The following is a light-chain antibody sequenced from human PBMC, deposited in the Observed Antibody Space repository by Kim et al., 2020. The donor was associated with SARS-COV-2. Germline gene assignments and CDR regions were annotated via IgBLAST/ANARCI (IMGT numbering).Light chain of an antibody. CDR3: NSRDSNDNVV. V-gene: IGLV3-19*01. CDR1: SLRSYY. J-gene: IGLJ2*01. CDR2: GKN. Sequence: VALGQTVSITCQGDSLRSYYATWYQQKPGQAPILVIYGKNNRPSGTPDRFSGSSSGNTASLTITGTQAGDEADYYCNSRDSNDNVVFGGGTQLTVL.